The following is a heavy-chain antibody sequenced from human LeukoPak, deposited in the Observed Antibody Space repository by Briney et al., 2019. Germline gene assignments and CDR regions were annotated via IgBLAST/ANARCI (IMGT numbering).Heavy chain of an antibody. J-gene: IGHJ4*02. CDR3: ARDWKTNSFDY. Sequence: GGSLRLSCAASEFTFTTYGMHWVCQAPGKGLEWVAFIYYDGSNIYYADYVKGRFTISRDISKNTLYLQMDSLRAEDTAIYYCARDWKTNSFDYWGQGTLVTVSS. CDR1: EFTFTTYG. V-gene: IGHV3-33*01. CDR2: IYYDGSNI. D-gene: IGHD1-1*01.